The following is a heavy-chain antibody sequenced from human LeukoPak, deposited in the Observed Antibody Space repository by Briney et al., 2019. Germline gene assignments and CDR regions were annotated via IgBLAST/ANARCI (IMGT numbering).Heavy chain of an antibody. Sequence: GGSLRLSCAASGFTFSSYWMSWVRQAPGKGLEWVSAISGSGGSTYYADPVKGRFTISRDNSKNTLYLQMNSLRAEDTAVYYCAKATTYYYDSSGYPTYFDYWGQGTLVTVSS. J-gene: IGHJ4*02. V-gene: IGHV3-23*01. CDR3: AKATTYYYDSSGYPTYFDY. CDR2: ISGSGGST. CDR1: GFTFSSYW. D-gene: IGHD3-22*01.